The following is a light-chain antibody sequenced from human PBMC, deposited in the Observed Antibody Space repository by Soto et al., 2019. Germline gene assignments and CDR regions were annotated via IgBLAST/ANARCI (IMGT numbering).Light chain of an antibody. CDR3: QQYKSYPKT. J-gene: IGKJ1*01. Sequence: DIQMTQSPSTLSASVGDRVIITCRASESISSWLAWYQQKPGKAPNLLIYDASSLESGVPSRFSGSGPGTEFTLTISSLQPDDLATYHCQQYKSYPKTFGQGTKVEIK. CDR2: DAS. CDR1: ESISSW. V-gene: IGKV1-5*01.